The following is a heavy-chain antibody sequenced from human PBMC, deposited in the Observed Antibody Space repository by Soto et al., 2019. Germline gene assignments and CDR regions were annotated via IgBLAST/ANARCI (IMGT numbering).Heavy chain of an antibody. CDR3: ATGPSWGGDYGRQHYYYYYYMDV. J-gene: IGHJ6*03. CDR1: GYTLTELS. V-gene: IGHV1-24*01. Sequence: QVQLVQSGAEVKKPGASVKVSCKVSGYTLTELSMHWVRQAPGKGLEWMGGFDPEDGETIYAQKFQGRVTMTEDTYTDTAYMELSSLRSEDTAVYYCATGPSWGGDYGRQHYYYYYYMDVWGKGTTVTVSS. D-gene: IGHD4-17*01. CDR2: FDPEDGET.